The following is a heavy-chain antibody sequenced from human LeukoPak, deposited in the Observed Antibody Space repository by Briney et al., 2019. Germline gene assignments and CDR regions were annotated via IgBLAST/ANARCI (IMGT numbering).Heavy chain of an antibody. D-gene: IGHD6-19*01. CDR1: GFTFSSYA. Sequence: GGSLRLSCAASGFTFSSYAMSWVRQAPGKGLEWVSAISGTGGRTYYADLVKGRFTISRDNSKNTLYLQMNSLRIEDTAMYHCAKDLCGSGWYNYFDPWGQGALVTVSS. CDR3: AKDLCGSGWYNYFDP. J-gene: IGHJ5*02. V-gene: IGHV3-23*01. CDR2: ISGTGGRT.